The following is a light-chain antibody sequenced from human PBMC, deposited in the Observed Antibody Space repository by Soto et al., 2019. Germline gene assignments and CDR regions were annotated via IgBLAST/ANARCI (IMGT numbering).Light chain of an antibody. J-gene: IGKJ5*01. Sequence: EIVMAQSPATLSVSPGERATLSCRASQSVGSNLAWYQQKPGQAPRLLIYDASNRATGIPARFSGSGSGTDLTLTISSLEPEDSAIYYCQQRYNWPPLTFGQGTRLEIK. CDR2: DAS. V-gene: IGKV3-11*01. CDR3: QQRYNWPPLT. CDR1: QSVGSN.